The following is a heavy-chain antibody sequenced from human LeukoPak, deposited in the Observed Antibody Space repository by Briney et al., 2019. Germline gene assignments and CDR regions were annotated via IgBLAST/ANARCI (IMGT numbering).Heavy chain of an antibody. J-gene: IGHJ4*02. CDR3: ARASGYDFWSGYPPFDY. CDR2: ISAYNGNT. CDR1: GYTFTSYG. V-gene: IGHV1-18*01. D-gene: IGHD3-3*01. Sequence: ASVKVSCKASGYTFTSYGISWVRQAPGQGLEWVGWISAYNGNTNYAQKLQGRVTMTTDTSTSTAYMELRSLRSDDTAVYYCARASGYDFWSGYPPFDYWGQGTLVTVSS.